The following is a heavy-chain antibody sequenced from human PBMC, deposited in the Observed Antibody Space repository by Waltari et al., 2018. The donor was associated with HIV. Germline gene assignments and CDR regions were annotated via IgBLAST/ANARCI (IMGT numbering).Heavy chain of an antibody. CDR2: INPNSGGT. CDR1: GYTFTGYY. J-gene: IGHJ4*02. V-gene: IGHV1-2*02. D-gene: IGHD3-9*01. Sequence: QVQLVQSGAEVKKPRASVKVSCKASGYTFTGYYMHWVRQAPGQGHEWMGWINPNSGGTNYAQKFQGRVTMTRDTSISTAYMELSRLRSDDTAVYYCASQDYDILTGYYLFDYWGQGTLVTVSS. CDR3: ASQDYDILTGYYLFDY.